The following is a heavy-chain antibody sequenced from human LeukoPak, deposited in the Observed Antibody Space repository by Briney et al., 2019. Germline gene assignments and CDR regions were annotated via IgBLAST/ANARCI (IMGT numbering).Heavy chain of an antibody. Sequence: GGSLKISCKGSGYSFTSYWIGWVRQMPGKGLEWMGIIYPGDSDTRYSPSFQGQVTISADKSISTAYLQWSSLKASDTAMYYCARLDYDILTGPQPHNWFDPWGQGTLVTVSS. J-gene: IGHJ5*02. CDR1: GYSFTSYW. CDR2: IYPGDSDT. CDR3: ARLDYDILTGPQPHNWFDP. D-gene: IGHD3-9*01. V-gene: IGHV5-51*01.